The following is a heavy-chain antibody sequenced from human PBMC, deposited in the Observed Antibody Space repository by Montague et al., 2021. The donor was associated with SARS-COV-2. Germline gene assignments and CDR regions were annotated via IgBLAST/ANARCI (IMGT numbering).Heavy chain of an antibody. CDR1: GFSLSTSGVG. V-gene: IGHV2-5*02. Sequence: PALVKPTQTLTLTCTFSGFSLSTSGVGVGWIRQPPGKALEWLALXYWDDDKRYSPSLRSRLTITKDTSKNQVVLTMTNMDPVDTATYYCAHRPGDWNLYYFDYWGQGTLVTVSS. D-gene: IGHD1-1*01. CDR3: AHRPGDWNLYYFDY. CDR2: XYWDDDK. J-gene: IGHJ4*02.